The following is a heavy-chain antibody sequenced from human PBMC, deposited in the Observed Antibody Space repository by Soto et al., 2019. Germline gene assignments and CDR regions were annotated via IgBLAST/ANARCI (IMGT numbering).Heavy chain of an antibody. V-gene: IGHV3-21*01. D-gene: IGHD2-8*01. J-gene: IGHJ6*02. CDR1: GFTFRSYT. Sequence: PGGSLRLSCVASGFTFRSYTMHWVRQAPGKGLEWVSSITGSGNYIYYTDSVKGRFTISRDNARNSLFLQMNSLRAEDTAVYHCVRDNTALTVFGGKTYYAMDVWGQGTTVTVSS. CDR3: VRDNTALTVFGGKTYYAMDV. CDR2: ITGSGNYI.